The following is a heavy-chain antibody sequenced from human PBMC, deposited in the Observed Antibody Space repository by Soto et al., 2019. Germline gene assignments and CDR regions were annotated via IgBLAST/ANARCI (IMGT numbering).Heavy chain of an antibody. J-gene: IGHJ4*02. V-gene: IGHV3-21*01. CDR1: GFTFSSYS. CDR2: ISSSSSYI. D-gene: IGHD5-12*01. Sequence: GGSLRLSCAASGFTFSSYSMNWVRQAPGKGLEWVSSISSSSSYIYYADSVKGRFTISRDNAKNSLYLQMNSLRAEDTAVYYCARDQSGYDFDYFDYWGQGTLVTVSS. CDR3: ARDQSGYDFDYFDY.